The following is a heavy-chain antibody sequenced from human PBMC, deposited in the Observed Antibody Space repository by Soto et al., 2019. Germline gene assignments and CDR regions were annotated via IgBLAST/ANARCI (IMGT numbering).Heavy chain of an antibody. Sequence: AAATGSGKASGYTISIDGISWGRKATGQGLEWMGWISAYNGNTNYAQKLQGRVTMTTDTSTSTAYMELRSLRSDDTAVYYCASSNGVWQYFDYWGQGTLVTVSS. CDR2: ISAYNGNT. CDR1: GYTISIDG. D-gene: IGHD2-8*01. J-gene: IGHJ4*02. CDR3: ASSNGVWQYFDY. V-gene: IGHV1-18*01.